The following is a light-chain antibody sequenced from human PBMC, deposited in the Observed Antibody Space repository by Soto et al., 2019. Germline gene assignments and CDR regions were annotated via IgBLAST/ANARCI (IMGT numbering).Light chain of an antibody. V-gene: IGKV3-20*01. CDR3: QQYGSSPLYT. CDR2: GAS. J-gene: IGKJ2*01. CDR1: QSVSSSY. Sequence: EIVLTQSPGTLSLSPGERATLSCRASQSVSSSYLAWYQQKPGQAPRLLIYGASSRATGIPDRFSGSGSGTGFTLDISRLEPEDFGVYYCQQYGSSPLYTFGQGTKLEIK.